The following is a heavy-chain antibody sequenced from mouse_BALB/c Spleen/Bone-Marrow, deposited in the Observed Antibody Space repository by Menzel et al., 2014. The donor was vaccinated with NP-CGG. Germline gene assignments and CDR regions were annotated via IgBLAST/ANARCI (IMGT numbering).Heavy chain of an antibody. CDR3: ARGGNYRFDY. J-gene: IGHJ2*01. CDR1: GYAFSGSW. V-gene: IGHV1-82*01. CDR2: IYPGDGDT. Sequence: QVQLQQSGPELVKPGASVKISCKASGYAFSGSWMNWVKQRPGQGLEWIGRIYPGDGDTNYNGKFKGKATLTADKSSSTAYMQLSSLTSVDSAVYFCARGGNYRFDYWGQGTTLTVSS. D-gene: IGHD2-1*01.